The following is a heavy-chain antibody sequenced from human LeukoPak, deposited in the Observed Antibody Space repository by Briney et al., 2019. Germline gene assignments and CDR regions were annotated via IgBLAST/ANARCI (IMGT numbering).Heavy chain of an antibody. CDR1: GFTFSSYG. D-gene: IGHD2-2*02. CDR2: IRYDGSNK. J-gene: IGHJ4*02. Sequence: PGGSLRLSCAASGFTFSSYGMHWVRQAPGKGLEWVAFIRYDGSNKYYADSVKGRFTISRDNSKNTLYLQMNSLRAEDTAVYYCAKDPQYCSSTSCYNTWGQGTLVTVSS. CDR3: AKDPQYCSSTSCYNT. V-gene: IGHV3-30*02.